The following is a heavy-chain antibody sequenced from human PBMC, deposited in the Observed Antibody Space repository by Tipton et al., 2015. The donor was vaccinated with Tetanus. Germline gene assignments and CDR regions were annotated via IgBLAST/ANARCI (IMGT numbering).Heavy chain of an antibody. CDR1: GFTFSDYF. J-gene: IGHJ4*02. CDR2: ISGDGATT. CDR3: ARDIRLVGATLYFDY. V-gene: IGHV3-11*01. Sequence: GSLRLSCAASGFTFSDYFMSWIRQAPGKGLEWLSYISGDGATTIYADSMKGRFTISRDNAKSSLYLQISSLTADDTAVYYCARDIRLVGATLYFDYWGQGALVTVSS. D-gene: IGHD1-26*01.